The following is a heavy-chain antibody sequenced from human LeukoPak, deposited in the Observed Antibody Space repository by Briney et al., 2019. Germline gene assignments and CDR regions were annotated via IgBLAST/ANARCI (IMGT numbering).Heavy chain of an antibody. D-gene: IGHD3-10*01. J-gene: IGHJ4*02. CDR1: GGTFSSYA. Sequence: GASVKVSCKASGGTFSSYAISWVRQAPGQGLEWMGGIIPIFGTANYAQKFQGRVTITADESTSTAYMELSSLRSEDTAVYYCARVWVGVDYGSGSYLNRYYFDYWGQGTLVTVSS. CDR3: ARVWVGVDYGSGSYLNRYYFDY. CDR2: IIPIFGTA. V-gene: IGHV1-69*13.